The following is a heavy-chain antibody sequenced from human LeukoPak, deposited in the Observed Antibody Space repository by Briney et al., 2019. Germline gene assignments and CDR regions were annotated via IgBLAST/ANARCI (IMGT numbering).Heavy chain of an antibody. CDR3: ERDLPLPWYCSGGSCSGYWYFDL. Sequence: ASVKVSCKASGYTFTGYYMHWVRQAPGQGLEWMGWINPNSGGTNYAQKFQGRVTMTRDTSISTAYMELSRLRSDDTAVYYCERDLPLPWYCSGGSCSGYWYFDLWGRGTLVTVSS. D-gene: IGHD2-15*01. CDR1: GYTFTGYY. J-gene: IGHJ2*01. V-gene: IGHV1-2*02. CDR2: INPNSGGT.